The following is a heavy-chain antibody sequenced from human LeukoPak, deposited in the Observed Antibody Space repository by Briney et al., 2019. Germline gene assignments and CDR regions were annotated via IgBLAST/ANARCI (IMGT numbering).Heavy chain of an antibody. CDR3: ARDPVPFDVGYPYDY. V-gene: IGHV3-7*01. CDR2: IKQDGSEK. J-gene: IGHJ4*02. CDR1: GFTFSSFW. Sequence: PGGSLRLSCAASGFTFSSFWMSWVRQAPGKGLEWVANIKQDGSEKYYVDSVKGRFTISRDNAKNSLYLQMNSLRGEDTAVYYCARDPVPFDVGYPYDYWGQGTLVTVSS. D-gene: IGHD5-12*01.